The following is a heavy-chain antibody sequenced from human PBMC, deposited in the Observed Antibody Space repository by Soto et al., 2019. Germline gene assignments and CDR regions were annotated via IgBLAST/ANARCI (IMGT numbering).Heavy chain of an antibody. CDR1: GYTFTNYG. J-gene: IGHJ6*02. CDR2: ISGYNGNT. V-gene: IGHV1-18*01. CDR3: AREGQAPYYYYGMDV. Sequence: QVQVVQSGDEVKKPGASVKVSCKASGYTFTNYGFSWVRQAPGQGLEWMGWISGYNGNTKYAEKFQGRVTMTTDTYTSTAQMELRSLRSDDTAVYYCAREGQAPYYYYGMDVWGQGTAVTVSS.